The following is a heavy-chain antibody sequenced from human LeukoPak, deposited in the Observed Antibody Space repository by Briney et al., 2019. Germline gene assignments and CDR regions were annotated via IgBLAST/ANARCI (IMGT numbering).Heavy chain of an antibody. CDR1: GGSISIHY. D-gene: IGHD1-26*01. V-gene: IGHV4-59*11. CDR3: ARDRELGY. J-gene: IGHJ4*02. Sequence: PSETLSLTCTVSGGSISIHYWSWIRQPPGKGLEWIGYIYNSGSTNYNPSLKSRVTISVDTSKNQFSLKLTSVTAADTAVYYCARDRELGYWGQGTLVTVSS. CDR2: IYNSGST.